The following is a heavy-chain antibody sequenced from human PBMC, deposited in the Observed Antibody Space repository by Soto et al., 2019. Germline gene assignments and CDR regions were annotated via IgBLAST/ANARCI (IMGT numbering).Heavy chain of an antibody. D-gene: IGHD3-22*01. V-gene: IGHV1-18*01. Sequence: QVQLVQSGAEVKKPGASVKVSCKASGYPFISYGITWVRQAPGLGLEWMGWINTYNGNTNYAQRFQGRVTMTTDTSTSTAYLEVRSLRSDDTAVYYCARAGIGYDSSGYYYWGQGTLVTVSS. CDR1: GYPFISYG. J-gene: IGHJ4*02. CDR3: ARAGIGYDSSGYYY. CDR2: INTYNGNT.